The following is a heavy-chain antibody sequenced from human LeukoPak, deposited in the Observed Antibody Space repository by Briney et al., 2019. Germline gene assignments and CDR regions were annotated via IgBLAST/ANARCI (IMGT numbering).Heavy chain of an antibody. V-gene: IGHV3-48*02. CDR3: ARDEAYSGTYAVT. Sequence: GGSLRLSCAASGFTFSNYSMNWVRQAPGKGLEWVSYISSSSGTIHYADSVKGRFTISRDNAKNLLFLQMDSLRDEDTAVYYCARDEAYSGTYAVTWGQGTLVTVSS. D-gene: IGHD1-26*01. CDR2: ISSSSGTI. CDR1: GFTFSNYS. J-gene: IGHJ5*02.